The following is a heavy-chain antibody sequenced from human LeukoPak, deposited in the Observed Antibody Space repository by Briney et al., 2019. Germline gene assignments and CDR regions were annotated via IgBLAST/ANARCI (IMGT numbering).Heavy chain of an antibody. V-gene: IGHV4-59*11. Sequence: SETLSLTCTVSGGSISSHYWSWIRQPPGKGLEWIGFFYYSGSTNYNPSLKSRVTISVDTSKNQFSLKLSSVTAADTAVYYCARGRSFRGGSYSLGYWGQGTLVTVSS. CDR1: GGSISSHY. J-gene: IGHJ4*02. D-gene: IGHD1-26*01. CDR3: ARGRSFRGGSYSLGY. CDR2: FYYSGST.